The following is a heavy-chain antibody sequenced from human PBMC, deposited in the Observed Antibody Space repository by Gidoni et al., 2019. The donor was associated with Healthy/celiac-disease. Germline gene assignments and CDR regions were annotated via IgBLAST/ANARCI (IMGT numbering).Heavy chain of an antibody. J-gene: IGHJ4*02. CDR1: GGSLSSGSYY. Sequence: QVQLQESGPGLVKPSQTLSLTCTVSGGSLSSGSYYWSWIRQPAGKGLEWIGRIYTSGSTNYNPSLKSRVTISVDTSKNQFSLKLSSVTAADTAVYYCARDGLDTAMVFDYWGQGTLVTVSS. CDR3: ARDGLDTAMVFDY. V-gene: IGHV4-61*02. CDR2: IYTSGST. D-gene: IGHD5-18*01.